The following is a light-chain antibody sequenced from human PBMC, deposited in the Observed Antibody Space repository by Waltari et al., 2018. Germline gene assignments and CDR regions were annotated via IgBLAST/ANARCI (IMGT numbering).Light chain of an antibody. J-gene: IGLJ2*01. CDR2: AVS. Sequence: QSALTQPASVSGSPGQSITTSSPSTRSDVGNYKRFSWYQQHPGKAPKLMIYAVSKRPSGVSDRFSGSKSGDMASLTISGLQPEDEAEYFCSSYAGSSKGVFGGGTKVTVL. CDR3: SSYAGSSKGV. V-gene: IGLV2-23*02. CDR1: RSDVGNYKR.